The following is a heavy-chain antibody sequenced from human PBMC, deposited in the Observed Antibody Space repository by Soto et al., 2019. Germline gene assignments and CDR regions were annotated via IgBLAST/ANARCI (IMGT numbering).Heavy chain of an antibody. CDR1: ADTFTSYY. V-gene: IGHV1-46*01. CDR3: ARNYYYDSSGHFDY. CDR2: INPNGGST. J-gene: IGHJ4*02. D-gene: IGHD3-22*01. Sequence: GASVKVSCKAPADTFTSYYIHWVRQAPGHGLEWMGIINPNGGSTRFAQKFQGRVTITADESTSTAYMELSSLRSEDTAVYYCARNYYYDSSGHFDYWGQGTLVTVSS.